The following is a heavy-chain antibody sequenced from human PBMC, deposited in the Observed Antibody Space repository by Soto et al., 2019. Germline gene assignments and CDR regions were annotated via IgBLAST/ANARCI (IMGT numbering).Heavy chain of an antibody. J-gene: IGHJ3*01. D-gene: IGHD6-13*01. CDR3: ARGVGYHHDAFDL. V-gene: IGHV3-30-3*01. CDR1: GFTFSSYA. CDR2: ISYDGSNK. Sequence: QVQLVESGGGVVQPGRSLRLSCAASGFTFSSYAMHWVRRAPGKGLEWVAVISYDGSNKYYADSVKGRFTISRDNSKNTLYLQMNSLRDEDTAVYYWARGVGYHHDAFDLWGQGTMVTVSS.